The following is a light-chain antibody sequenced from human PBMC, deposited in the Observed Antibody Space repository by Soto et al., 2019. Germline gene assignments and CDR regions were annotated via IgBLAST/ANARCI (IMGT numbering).Light chain of an antibody. Sequence: QSALTQPPSASGSPGQSVTISCTGTSSDVGGYNFVSWYTQHPGKAPTLLIYEVSKRPSGVPDRFSGSKSDNTASLTVSGLQAEDEADYYCRSFAGGNNMLFGGGTELTVL. CDR2: EVS. CDR3: RSFAGGNNML. J-gene: IGLJ2*01. V-gene: IGLV2-8*01. CDR1: SSDVGGYNF.